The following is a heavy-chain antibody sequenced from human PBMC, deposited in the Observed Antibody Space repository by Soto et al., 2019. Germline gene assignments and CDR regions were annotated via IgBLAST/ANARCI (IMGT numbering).Heavy chain of an antibody. CDR2: INHSGGT. V-gene: IGHV4-34*01. Sequence: QVQLQQWGAGLLKPSETLSLTCAVYGGSFSGYYWSWIRQPPGKGLEWIGEINHSGGTNYNPSLKSRVTISVDTSKNQFSLKLSSVTAADTAVYYCARGRPGADWGQGTLVTVSS. J-gene: IGHJ4*02. CDR1: GGSFSGYY. CDR3: ARGRPGAD. D-gene: IGHD3-10*01.